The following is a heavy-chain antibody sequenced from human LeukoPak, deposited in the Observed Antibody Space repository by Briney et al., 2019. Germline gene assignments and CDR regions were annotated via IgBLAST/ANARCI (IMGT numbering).Heavy chain of an antibody. Sequence: ASVKVSCKASGYTFTGYYMHWVRQAPGQGLEWMGWSNPNSGGTNYAQKFQGRVTMTRDTSISTAYMELSRLRSDDTAVYYCATTPPFLGGANWLDYWGQGTLVTVSS. V-gene: IGHV1-2*02. CDR3: ATTPPFLGGANWLDY. J-gene: IGHJ4*02. CDR2: SNPNSGGT. D-gene: IGHD1-26*01. CDR1: GYTFTGYY.